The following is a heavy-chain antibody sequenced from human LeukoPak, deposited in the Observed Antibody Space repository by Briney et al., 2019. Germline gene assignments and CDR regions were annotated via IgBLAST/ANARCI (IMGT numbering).Heavy chain of an antibody. CDR3: ARGYDISAYRTYYFDY. CDR1: GYTFTGYS. Sequence: ASVKVSCKASGYTFTGYSIHWVRQAPGQGPEWMGWINPNTGGAIYAQKFQDRVAMTSDTSINTASMELSRLRSDDTAVYYCARGYDISAYRTYYFDYWGQGTLVTVSS. V-gene: IGHV1-2*02. CDR2: INPNTGGA. D-gene: IGHD3-22*01. J-gene: IGHJ4*02.